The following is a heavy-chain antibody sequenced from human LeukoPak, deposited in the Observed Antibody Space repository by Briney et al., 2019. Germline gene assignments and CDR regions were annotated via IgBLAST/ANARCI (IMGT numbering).Heavy chain of an antibody. D-gene: IGHD3-3*01. CDR3: ARGSISRTIFGVVHDAFDI. V-gene: IGHV3-21*04. Sequence: GGSLRLSCAASGFTFSSYSMNWVRQAPGKGLEWVSSISSSSTYIYYADSVKGRFTISRDNSKNTLYLQMNSLRAEDTAVYYCARGSISRTIFGVVHDAFDIWGQGTMVTVSS. CDR1: GFTFSSYS. J-gene: IGHJ3*02. CDR2: ISSSSTYI.